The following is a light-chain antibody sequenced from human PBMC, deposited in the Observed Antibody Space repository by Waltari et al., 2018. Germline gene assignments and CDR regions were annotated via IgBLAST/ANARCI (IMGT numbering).Light chain of an antibody. J-gene: IGLJ3*02. Sequence: QSVLTQPPSASGTPGQRVTISCSASTSNIGTNYVCSYQPLPETAPNPLVYRNNQRPSGVPDRFSGSKSGTSASLAISGLRSEDEADYYCAAWDDSLSGWVFGGGTKLTVL. CDR1: TSNIGTNY. CDR2: RNN. CDR3: AAWDDSLSGWV. V-gene: IGLV1-47*01.